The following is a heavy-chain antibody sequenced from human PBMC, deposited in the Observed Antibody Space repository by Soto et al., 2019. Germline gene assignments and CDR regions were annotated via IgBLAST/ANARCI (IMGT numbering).Heavy chain of an antibody. Sequence: QVQLVQSGAEVKKPGASVTVSCKASGYIFTRYGISWVRRAAGQRLEWMGWVNGYNENTNYAQRFQGRLTLTTDKSTSTAYMELRSLRSDDTALYYCARDVHCDYADFWGQGTLVTVSS. CDR2: VNGYNENT. J-gene: IGHJ4*02. CDR3: ARDVHCDYADF. CDR1: GYIFTRYG. D-gene: IGHD4-17*01. V-gene: IGHV1-18*01.